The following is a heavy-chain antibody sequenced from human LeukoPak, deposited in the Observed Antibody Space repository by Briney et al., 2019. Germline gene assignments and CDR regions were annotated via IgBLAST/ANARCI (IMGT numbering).Heavy chain of an antibody. Sequence: SETLSLTCTVSGGSISSYYWSWIRQAAGKGLEWIGRIYTSGSTNYNPSLKSRVTISVDKSKDQFSLKLSSVAAADTAVYYCARGGYSSGWYGPYYFDYWGQGTLVTVSS. V-gene: IGHV4-4*07. CDR2: IYTSGST. J-gene: IGHJ4*02. CDR3: ARGGYSSGWYGPYYFDY. D-gene: IGHD6-19*01. CDR1: GGSISSYY.